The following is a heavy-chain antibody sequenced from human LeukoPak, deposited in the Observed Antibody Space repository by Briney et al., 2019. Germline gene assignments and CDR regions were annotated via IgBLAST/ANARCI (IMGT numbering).Heavy chain of an antibody. CDR2: IYHSGST. CDR1: GYSISSGYY. J-gene: IGHJ4*02. Sequence: SETLSLTCTVSGYSISSGYYWGWIRQPPEKGLEWIGSIYHSGSTYYNPSLKSRVTISVDTSKNQFSLKLSSVTAADTAVYYCARVGNGYNLEPTYFDYWGQGTLVTVSS. V-gene: IGHV4-38-2*02. D-gene: IGHD5-24*01. CDR3: ARVGNGYNLEPTYFDY.